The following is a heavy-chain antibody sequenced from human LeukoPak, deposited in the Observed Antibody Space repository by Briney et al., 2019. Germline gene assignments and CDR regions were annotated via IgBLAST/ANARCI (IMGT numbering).Heavy chain of an antibody. D-gene: IGHD2-2*01. J-gene: IGHJ4*02. CDR2: IYYSGST. CDR1: GGSISSYY. CDR3: ARAGYCSSTSCYAGYFDY. Sequence: KPSENLSLTRTVSGGSISSYYWSWIRQPPGKGLEWIWDIYYSGSTNYNPSLKSRVTISVDTSKNQFSLKLSSVTAADTAVYYCARAGYCSSTSCYAGYFDYWGQGTLVTVSS. V-gene: IGHV4-59*01.